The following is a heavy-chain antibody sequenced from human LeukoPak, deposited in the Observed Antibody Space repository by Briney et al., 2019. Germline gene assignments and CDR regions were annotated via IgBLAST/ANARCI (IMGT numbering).Heavy chain of an antibody. V-gene: IGHV3-66*01. D-gene: IGHD3-3*01. J-gene: IGHJ6*02. CDR1: GFTVSSNY. CDR2: IYSGGST. Sequence: GGSLRLSCAASGFTVSSNYMSWVRQAPGKGLEWVSVIYSGGSTYYADSVKGRFTISRDNSKNTLYLQMNSLRAEDTAVYYCARDDHDDNHYDFWSGYNYYYYYGMDVWGQGTTVTVSS. CDR3: ARDDHDDNHYDFWSGYNYYYYYGMDV.